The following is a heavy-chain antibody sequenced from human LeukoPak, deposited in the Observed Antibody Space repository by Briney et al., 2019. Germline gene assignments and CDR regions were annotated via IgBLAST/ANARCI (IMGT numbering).Heavy chain of an antibody. CDR3: AEHAGGGFGTIDY. V-gene: IGHV4-59*08. D-gene: IGHD3-10*01. Sequence: MTSETLSLTGTVSGGSIRSYYWSWIRQPPRKGLEWIGYIYYSGSTNYNPSLKSRVTISVDTSKNQFSLKLTSVTAADTAVYYCAEHAGGGFGTIDYWGQGTLVTVSS. CDR2: IYYSGST. J-gene: IGHJ4*02. CDR1: GGSIRSYY.